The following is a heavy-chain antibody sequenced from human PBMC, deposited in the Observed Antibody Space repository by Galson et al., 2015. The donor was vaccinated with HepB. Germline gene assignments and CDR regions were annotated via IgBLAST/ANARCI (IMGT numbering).Heavy chain of an antibody. D-gene: IGHD4-23*01. CDR1: GYSFTSYW. V-gene: IGHV5-10-1*01. CDR3: AGSTVVTPWPWYFDL. J-gene: IGHJ2*01. Sequence: QSGAEVKKPGESLRISCKGSGYSFTSYWISWVRQMPGKGLEWMGRIDPSDSYTNYSPSFQGHVTISADKSISTAYLQWSSLKASDTAMYYCAGSTVVTPWPWYFDLWGRGTLVTVSS. CDR2: IDPSDSYT.